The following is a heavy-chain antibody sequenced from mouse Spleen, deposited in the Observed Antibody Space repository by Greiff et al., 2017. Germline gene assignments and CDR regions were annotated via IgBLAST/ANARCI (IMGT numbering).Heavy chain of an antibody. Sequence: EVKVVESGGGLVKPGGSLKLSCAASGFTFSSYTMSWVRQTPEKRLEWVATISSGGSYTYYPDSVKGRFTISRDNAKNTLYLQMSSLKSEDTAMYYCTREGYDSWFAYWGQGTLVTVSA. CDR1: GFTFSSYT. J-gene: IGHJ3*01. D-gene: IGHD2-2*01. CDR2: ISSGGSYT. V-gene: IGHV5-6-4*01. CDR3: TREGYDSWFAY.